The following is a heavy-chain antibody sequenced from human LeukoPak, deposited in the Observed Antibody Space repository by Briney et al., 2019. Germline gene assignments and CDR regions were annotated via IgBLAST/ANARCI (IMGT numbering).Heavy chain of an antibody. V-gene: IGHV3-64*01. CDR3: ARKMDGGVVVAATYFDY. CDR2: ISSNGGST. D-gene: IGHD2-15*01. Sequence: PGGSLRLSCAASGVTFSSYAMHWVRQAPGKGLEYVSAISSNGGSTYYANSVKGRFTISRDNSKNTLYLQMGSLRAEDMAVYYCARKMDGGVVVAATYFDYCGQGTLVTVSS. CDR1: GVTFSSYA. J-gene: IGHJ4*02.